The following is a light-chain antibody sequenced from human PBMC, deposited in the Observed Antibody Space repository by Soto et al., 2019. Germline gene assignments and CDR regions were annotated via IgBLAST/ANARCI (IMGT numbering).Light chain of an antibody. V-gene: IGKV2-30*02. CDR3: MQGTQWPWT. Sequence: DVVMTQSPPSLPVTLGQPASLSCRSSQSLVHSDGNTYLNWFQQRPGHSPRRLIYKVSNRDSGVPDRFGGSGSGTDFTLRISRVEAEDVGVYYCMQGTQWPWTFGQGTKVEIE. CDR2: KVS. CDR1: QSLVHSDGNTY. J-gene: IGKJ1*01.